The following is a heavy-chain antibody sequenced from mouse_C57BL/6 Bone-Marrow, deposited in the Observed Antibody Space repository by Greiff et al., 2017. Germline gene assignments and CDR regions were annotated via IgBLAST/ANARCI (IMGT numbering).Heavy chain of an antibody. CDR1: GFNIKNTY. Sequence: EVQLQESVAELVRPGASVKLSCTASGFNIKNTYLHWVTQRPEQGLEWIGRIDPANGNTKYAPKFQGKDTITADTSSNTAYLQLSSLTSEDTAIYYCARDDGYFWYFDVWGTGTTVTVSS. CDR3: ARDDGYFWYFDV. V-gene: IGHV14-3*01. D-gene: IGHD2-3*01. CDR2: IDPANGNT. J-gene: IGHJ1*03.